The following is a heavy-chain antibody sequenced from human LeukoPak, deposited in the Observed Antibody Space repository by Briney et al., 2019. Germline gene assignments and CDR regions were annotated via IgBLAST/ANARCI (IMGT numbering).Heavy chain of an antibody. Sequence: GGSLRLSCAASGFTFTSYVMNWVRQPPGKGLEWISYIGTRGTTMYYADSVKGRFTISRDNAKNSLYLQMYSLRDEDTAIYYCARGRGSSWGQGTLVTVSS. D-gene: IGHD3-10*01. V-gene: IGHV3-48*02. J-gene: IGHJ5*02. CDR2: IGTRGTTM. CDR1: GFTFTSYV. CDR3: ARGRGSS.